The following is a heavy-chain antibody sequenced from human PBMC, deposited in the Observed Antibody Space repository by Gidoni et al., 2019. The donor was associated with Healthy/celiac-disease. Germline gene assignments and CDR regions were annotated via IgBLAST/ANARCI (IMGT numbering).Heavy chain of an antibody. D-gene: IGHD5-12*01. CDR1: VGSFSGYY. CDR2: INHSGST. CDR3: ARADDYRFDP. Sequence: QVQLQQWGAGLLKPSETLSLTCAVYVGSFSGYYWSWIRQPPGKGLEWIGEINHSGSTNYNPSLKSRVTISVDTSKHPFSLKLSSVTAADTAVYYCARADDYRFDPWGQGTLVTVSS. J-gene: IGHJ5*02. V-gene: IGHV4-34*01.